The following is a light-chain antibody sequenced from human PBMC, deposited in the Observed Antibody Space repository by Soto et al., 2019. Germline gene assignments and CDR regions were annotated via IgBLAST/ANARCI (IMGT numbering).Light chain of an antibody. CDR2: DVN. CDR3: CSYAGSYTLV. J-gene: IGLJ2*01. Sequence: QSALTQPRSVSGSPGQSVTISCTGTSSDVGAYNYVSWYQHHPGKAPKLMIYDVNERPSGVPDRFSGSKSGNTASLTISGLRAEDEDDYYCCSYAGSYTLVFGGGTKLTVL. CDR1: SSDVGAYNY. V-gene: IGLV2-11*01.